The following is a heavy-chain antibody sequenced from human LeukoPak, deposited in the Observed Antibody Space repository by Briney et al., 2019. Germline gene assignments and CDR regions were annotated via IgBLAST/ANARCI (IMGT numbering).Heavy chain of an antibody. CDR2: INPNCGGT. CDR1: GYTFTGYY. CDR3: AREFRSNIVVVPAAEGNLGY. V-gene: IGHV1-2*02. D-gene: IGHD2-2*01. J-gene: IGHJ4*02. Sequence: GVSVNVSCKASGYTFTGYYMHWVRQAPGQGLEWMGWINPNCGGTNYAQKFQARVTMTRDASISTAYMELSRLRSDDTAVYYCAREFRSNIVVVPAAEGNLGYWGQGTLVSVSS.